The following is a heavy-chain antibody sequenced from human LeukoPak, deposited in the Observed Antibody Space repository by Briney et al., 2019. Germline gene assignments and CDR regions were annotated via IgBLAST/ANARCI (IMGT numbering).Heavy chain of an antibody. V-gene: IGHV3-30-3*01. CDR2: ISYDGSNK. CDR3: AKARVQLWSLPDY. CDR1: GFTFSSYA. J-gene: IGHJ4*02. Sequence: AGRSLRLSCAASGFTFSSYAMHWVRQAPGKGLEWVAVISYDGSNKYYADSVKGRFTISRDNSKNTLYLQMNSLRAEDTAVYYCAKARVQLWSLPDYWGQGTLVTVSS. D-gene: IGHD5-18*01.